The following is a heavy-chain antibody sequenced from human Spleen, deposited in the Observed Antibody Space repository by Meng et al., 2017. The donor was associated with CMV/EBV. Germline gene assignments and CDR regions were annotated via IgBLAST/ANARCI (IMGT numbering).Heavy chain of an antibody. Sequence: ASVKVSCKASGYTFSTYDINWVRQAPGQGLEWMGVINPSGGNIRNAQKFRDRVNMTRDTPASTVYMELSSLRSEDTAVYYCASYTKTGAFGDSWGQGTLVTVSS. CDR2: INPSGGNI. V-gene: IGHV1-46*01. J-gene: IGHJ4*02. CDR3: ASYTKTGAFGDS. CDR1: GYTFSTYD. D-gene: IGHD1-14*01.